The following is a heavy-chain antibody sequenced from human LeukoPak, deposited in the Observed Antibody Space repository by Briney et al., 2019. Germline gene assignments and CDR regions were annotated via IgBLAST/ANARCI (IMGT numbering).Heavy chain of an antibody. D-gene: IGHD3-10*01. CDR2: IWYDGSNK. Sequence: GGSLRLSCAASGFTFSSYGMHWVRQAPGKGLEGVAVIWYDGSNKYYADSVKGRFTISRDNSKNTLYLQMNSLRAEDTAVYYCARDRSLHYGSGSLDYWGQGTLVTVSS. V-gene: IGHV3-33*01. CDR1: GFTFSSYG. J-gene: IGHJ4*02. CDR3: ARDRSLHYGSGSLDY.